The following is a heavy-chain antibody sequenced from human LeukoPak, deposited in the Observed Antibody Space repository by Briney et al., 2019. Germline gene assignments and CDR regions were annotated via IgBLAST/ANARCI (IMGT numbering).Heavy chain of an antibody. D-gene: IGHD3-22*01. CDR2: ISINGDNT. J-gene: IGHJ4*02. CDR3: ARVLRDISGYYDY. Sequence: PGGSLRLSCAASGFTFSNYALHWVRQAPGKGLEYVSAISINGDNTYYANSVKGRFTISRDNSKNTLYLQMGSLRAEDMAVYYCARVLRDISGYYDYWGQGTLVTVFS. CDR1: GFTFSNYA. V-gene: IGHV3-64*01.